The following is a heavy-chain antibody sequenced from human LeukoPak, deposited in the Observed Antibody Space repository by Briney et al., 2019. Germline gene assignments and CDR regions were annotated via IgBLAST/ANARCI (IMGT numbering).Heavy chain of an antibody. Sequence: TGGSLRLSCAASGFTFSSYAMSWVRQAPGKGLEWVSAISGSGGSTYYADSVKGRFTISRDNSENTLYLQMNSLRAEDTAVYYCAKDITMVRGVIGYYGMDVWGQGTTVTVSS. J-gene: IGHJ6*02. D-gene: IGHD3-10*01. V-gene: IGHV3-23*01. CDR1: GFTFSSYA. CDR3: AKDITMVRGVIGYYGMDV. CDR2: ISGSGGST.